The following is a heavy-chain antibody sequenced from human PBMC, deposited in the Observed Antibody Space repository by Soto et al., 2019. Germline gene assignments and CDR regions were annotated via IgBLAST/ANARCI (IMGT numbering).Heavy chain of an antibody. Sequence: SETLSLTCTVSGASISGYYWSWIRQPPGKGLEWIGYIYYSGSTNYNPSLKSRVTISVDTSKNQFSLKLSSVTAADTAVYYCARREGRHSSGYPRWFDPWGEGTLVTVSS. D-gene: IGHD3-22*01. CDR3: ARREGRHSSGYPRWFDP. V-gene: IGHV4-59*01. CDR1: GASISGYY. CDR2: IYYSGST. J-gene: IGHJ5*02.